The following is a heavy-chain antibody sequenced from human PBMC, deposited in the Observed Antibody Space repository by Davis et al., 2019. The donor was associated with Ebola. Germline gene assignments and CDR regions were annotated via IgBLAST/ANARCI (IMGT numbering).Heavy chain of an antibody. CDR3: TAYDSTFRNY. CDR2: ISWDGRST. J-gene: IGHJ4*02. D-gene: IGHD3-22*01. V-gene: IGHV3-43D*03. CDR1: GFTFGDYA. Sequence: GESLKISCAASGFTFGDYAMHWVRQAPGMGLEWVSLISWDGRSTAYADSVRDRFSISRDNSRNFLYLQMNGLRAEDTALYYCTAYDSTFRNYWGQGTLVTVSS.